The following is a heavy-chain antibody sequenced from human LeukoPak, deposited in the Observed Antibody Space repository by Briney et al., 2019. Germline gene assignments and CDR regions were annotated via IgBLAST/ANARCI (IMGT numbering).Heavy chain of an antibody. Sequence: GGSLRLSCAASGFTFSSYGMHWVRQAPGKGLEWVAFIRYDGSNKYYADSVKGRFTISRDNSKNTLYLQMKSLRAEDTAVYYCAKDRDGYNLMLDAFDIWGQGTMVTVSS. CDR1: GFTFSSYG. V-gene: IGHV3-30*02. J-gene: IGHJ3*02. CDR3: AKDRDGYNLMLDAFDI. CDR2: IRYDGSNK. D-gene: IGHD5-24*01.